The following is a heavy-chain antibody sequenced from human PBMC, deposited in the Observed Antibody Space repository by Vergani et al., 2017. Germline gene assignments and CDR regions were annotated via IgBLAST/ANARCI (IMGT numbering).Heavy chain of an antibody. V-gene: IGHV4-34*01. CDR1: GGSFSGYY. CDR3: ARGRIATAGPNFDY. Sequence: QVQLQQWGAGLLKPSETLSLTCVVYGGSFSGYYWSWIRQPPGKGLAWIGEINHSGNSNYNPSLKSRVTISVDTSKNQFSLKLSSVTAAVTAGYYCARGRIATAGPNFDYWGQGTLVTVSS. J-gene: IGHJ4*02. D-gene: IGHD6-13*01. CDR2: INHSGNS.